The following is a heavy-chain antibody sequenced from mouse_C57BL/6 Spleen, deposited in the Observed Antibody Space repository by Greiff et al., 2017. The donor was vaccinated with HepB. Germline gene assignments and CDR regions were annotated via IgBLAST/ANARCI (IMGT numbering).Heavy chain of an antibody. J-gene: IGHJ2*01. CDR3: ARFITTGEAAGYFDY. Sequence: VQLLQSGAELVKPGASVKLSCKASGFTFTSYWMHWVKQRPGQGLEWIGMIHPNSGSTNYNEKFKSKATLTVDKSSSTAYMKLSSLTSEDSAVYYCARFITTGEAAGYFDYWGQGTTLTVSS. CDR2: IHPNSGST. CDR1: GFTFTSYW. D-gene: IGHD1-1*01. V-gene: IGHV1-64*01.